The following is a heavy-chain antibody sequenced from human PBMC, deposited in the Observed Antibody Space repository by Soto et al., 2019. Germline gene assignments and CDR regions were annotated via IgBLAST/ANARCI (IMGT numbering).Heavy chain of an antibody. D-gene: IGHD2-2*01. J-gene: IGHJ6*02. V-gene: IGHV1-69*01. CDR3: ARGGTADTPYFGMDF. CDR2: IIPIFGTT. Sequence: QVQLVQSGAEVKKPGSSVNISCKTSGGIFRTYGINWVRQAPGQGLEWMGGIIPIFGTTTYAPKFQGRVTIAADESTSTAFMDLSSLASEDTVVYFCARGGTADTPYFGMDFWGQGTTVTVSS. CDR1: GGIFRTYG.